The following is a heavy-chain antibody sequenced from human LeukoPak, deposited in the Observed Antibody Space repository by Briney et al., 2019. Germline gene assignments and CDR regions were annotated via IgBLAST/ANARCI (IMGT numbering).Heavy chain of an antibody. D-gene: IGHD6-13*01. J-gene: IGHJ5*02. V-gene: IGHV1-18*01. Sequence: ASVKVSCKASGYTFTSYGISWVRQAPGQGLEWMGWISAYNGNTNYAQKLQGRVTMTTDTSTSTAYMELRSLRSDDTAVYYCARSGEGIAAAGHNWFDPWGQETLVTVSS. CDR1: GYTFTSYG. CDR2: ISAYNGNT. CDR3: ARSGEGIAAAGHNWFDP.